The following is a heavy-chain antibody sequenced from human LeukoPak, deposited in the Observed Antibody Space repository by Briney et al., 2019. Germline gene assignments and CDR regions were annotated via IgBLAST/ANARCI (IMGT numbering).Heavy chain of an antibody. V-gene: IGHV3-23*01. CDR2: ISGSGGST. D-gene: IGHD3-16*01. J-gene: IGHJ4*02. CDR3: AKVRGGGGRPPVDY. CDR1: GFTFSSYA. Sequence: AGGSLRLSCAASGFTFSSYAMSWVRQAPGKGPEWVSAISGSGGSTYYADPVKGRFTISRDNSKNTLYLQMNSLRAEATAVFSFAKVRGGGGRPPVDYWGQGTLVTVSS.